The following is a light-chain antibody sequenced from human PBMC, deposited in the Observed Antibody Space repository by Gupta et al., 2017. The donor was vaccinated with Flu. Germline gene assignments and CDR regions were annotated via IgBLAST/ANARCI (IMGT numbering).Light chain of an antibody. CDR1: SSNIGAGYD. V-gene: IGLV1-40*01. J-gene: IGLJ1*01. CDR2: GNS. CDR3: QSYDSSLSGSKV. Sequence: QSVLTQPPSVSGAPGQRVTISCTGRSSNIGAGYDVHWYQQLPGTAPKLLIHGNSNRPSGVPDRFAGSKSGTSASLAITGLQAEDEADYYCQSYDSSLSGSKVFGTGTKVTVL.